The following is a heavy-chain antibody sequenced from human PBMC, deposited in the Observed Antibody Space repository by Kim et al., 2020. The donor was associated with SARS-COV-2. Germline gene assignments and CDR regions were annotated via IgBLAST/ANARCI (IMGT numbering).Heavy chain of an antibody. CDR2: INAGNGNT. CDR1: GYSFTNYA. D-gene: IGHD1-7*01. CDR3: ARSGDITGTREDFDY. Sequence: ASVKVSCKASGYSFTNYAIHWVRQAPGQRFEWMGWINAGNGNTQYSQKIQGRVTITRDTSASTAYMELSSLRSEDTALYYCARSGDITGTREDFDYWGQGTLAT. J-gene: IGHJ4*02. V-gene: IGHV1-3*01.